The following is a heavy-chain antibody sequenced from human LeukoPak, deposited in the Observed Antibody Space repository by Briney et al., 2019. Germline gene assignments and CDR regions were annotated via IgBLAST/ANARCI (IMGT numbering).Heavy chain of an antibody. CDR3: ARGPLKYSSSSWGFYYYYMDV. Sequence: SSETLSLTCTVSGGSVSSSTYYWGWIRQPPGKGLEWIGNIYFGGNSYYNPSLKSRVTISVDTSKNQFSLKLSSVTAADTAVYYCARGPLKYSSSSWGFYYYYMDVWGKGTTVTVSS. CDR1: GGSVSSSTYY. V-gene: IGHV4-39*01. D-gene: IGHD6-6*01. CDR2: IYFGGNS. J-gene: IGHJ6*03.